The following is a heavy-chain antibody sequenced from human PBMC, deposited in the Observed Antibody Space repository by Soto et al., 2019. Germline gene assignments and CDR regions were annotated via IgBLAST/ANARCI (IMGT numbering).Heavy chain of an antibody. J-gene: IGHJ4*02. CDR3: ARGPRGWYGYDY. Sequence: EVKLVESGGGSVQPGGSLRLSCATSGFIFSSAWMHWVRQAPGKGLVWVARINFEGTTTNYADSVKGRITISRDNAENTLYLQMSSLTDEDTAVYYCARGPRGWYGYDYWGQGTLVTVSS. V-gene: IGHV3-74*01. CDR1: GFIFSSAW. D-gene: IGHD6-19*01. CDR2: INFEGTTT.